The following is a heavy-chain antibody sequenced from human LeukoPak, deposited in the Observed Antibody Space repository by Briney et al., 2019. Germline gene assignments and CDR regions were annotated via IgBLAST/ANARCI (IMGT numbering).Heavy chain of an antibody. J-gene: IGHJ4*02. V-gene: IGHV4-39*01. Sequence: SETLSLTCTVSGGSISSSSYYWGWIRQPPGKGVEGIGSIYSSGSTYYNPSLKSRVTISVDTSKNKFSLKLSSVTAADTAVYYCARRLGYSYGLTDYWGQGTLVTGSS. CDR3: ARRLGYSYGLTDY. CDR1: GGSISSSSYY. D-gene: IGHD5-18*01. CDR2: IYSSGST.